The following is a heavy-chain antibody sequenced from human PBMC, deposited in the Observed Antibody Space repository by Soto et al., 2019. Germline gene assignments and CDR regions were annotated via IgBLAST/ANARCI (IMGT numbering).Heavy chain of an antibody. Sequence: GGSLRLSCAASGFTFSSYGMHWVRQAPGKGLEWVAVISYDGSNKYYADSVKGRFTISRDNSKNTLYLQMNSLRAEDTAVYYCTSPGVVTMVRGGTGPPNWFDPWGQGTLVTVSS. CDR1: GFTFSSYG. CDR2: ISYDGSNK. CDR3: TSPGVVTMVRGGTGPPNWFDP. V-gene: IGHV3-30*03. D-gene: IGHD3-10*01. J-gene: IGHJ5*02.